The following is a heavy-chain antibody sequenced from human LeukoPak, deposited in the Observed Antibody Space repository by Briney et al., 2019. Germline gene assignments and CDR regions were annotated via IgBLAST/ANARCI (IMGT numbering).Heavy chain of an antibody. CDR2: IRSKANSYAT. CDR3: TRDLTDY. J-gene: IGHJ4*02. V-gene: IGHV3-73*01. CDR1: GFTFSGSA. Sequence: GGSLRLSCAASGFTFSGSAMHWVRQASGKGLEWVGRIRSKANSYATAYAALVKGRFTISRDDSKNTAYLQMNSLKTEDTAVCYCTRDLTDYWGQGTLVTVSS.